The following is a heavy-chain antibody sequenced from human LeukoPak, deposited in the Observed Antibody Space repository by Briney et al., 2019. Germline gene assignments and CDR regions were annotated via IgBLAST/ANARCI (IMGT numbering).Heavy chain of an antibody. V-gene: IGHV3-23*03. J-gene: IGHJ4*02. CDR1: GFIVSSSY. D-gene: IGHD6-19*01. Sequence: AGGSLRLSCAASGFIVSSSYMSWVRQAPGQGLEWVSVIYSDGGTSFAGNTYYADSVEGRFTVSRDNSKNTLYLQINSLRTEDAAVYYCARDGSTGWHYFEYWGQGTLVTVSS. CDR2: IYSDGGT. CDR3: ARDGSTGWHYFEY.